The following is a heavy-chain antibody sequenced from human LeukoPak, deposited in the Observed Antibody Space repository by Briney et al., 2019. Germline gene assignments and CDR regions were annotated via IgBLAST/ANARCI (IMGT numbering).Heavy chain of an antibody. J-gene: IGHJ4*02. CDR2: ISAYNGNT. V-gene: IGHV1-18*01. CDR1: GYTFTSYG. D-gene: IGHD2-21*01. Sequence: ASVKVSCKASGYTFTSYGISWVRQAPGQGLEWMGWISAYNGNTNYAQKLQGRVTMTTDTSTSTAYMELRSLRSDDTAVYYCARDMSHCGGDCFSGSGVDFDYWGRGTLVTVSS. CDR3: ARDMSHCGGDCFSGSGVDFDY.